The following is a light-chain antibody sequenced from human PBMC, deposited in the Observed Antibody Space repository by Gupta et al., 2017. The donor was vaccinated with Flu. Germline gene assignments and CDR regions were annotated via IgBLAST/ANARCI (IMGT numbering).Light chain of an antibody. V-gene: IGLV3-21*02. J-gene: IGLJ3*02. CDR1: NIGSNS. CDR2: GDS. CDR3: VGWDARINGSWV. Sequence: TTSTSGVGTNIGSNSVYWCQQLHGQGPAPLIYGDSEPPPAFPDRFSGSNSGLTGTVAIRRAGAEDEADYYCVGWDARINGSWVFGGGTKLTVL.